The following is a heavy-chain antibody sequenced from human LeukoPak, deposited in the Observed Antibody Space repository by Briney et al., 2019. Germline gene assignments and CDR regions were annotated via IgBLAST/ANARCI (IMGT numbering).Heavy chain of an antibody. Sequence: PSETLSLTCTVSGGSISSYYWSWIRQPPGKGLEWMGYIYYSGSTNYNPSLKSRVTISVDTSKNQFSLKLSSVTAADTAVYYCARDLTPGSRFLEWFSSRDAFDIWGQGTMVTVSS. V-gene: IGHV4-59*12. CDR3: ARDLTPGSRFLEWFSSRDAFDI. CDR1: GGSISSYY. J-gene: IGHJ3*02. CDR2: IYYSGST. D-gene: IGHD3-3*01.